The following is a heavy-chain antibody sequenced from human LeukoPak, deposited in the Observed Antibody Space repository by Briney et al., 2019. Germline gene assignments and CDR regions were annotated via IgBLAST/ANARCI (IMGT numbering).Heavy chain of an antibody. CDR2: IRYDGSNK. D-gene: IGHD6-13*01. V-gene: IGHV3-30*02. Sequence: GGSLRLSCAASGFTFSSYGMHWVRQAPGKGLEWVAFIRYDGSNKYYADSVKGRFTISRDNSKNTLYLQMNSLRAEDTAVYYCAKDPDGSSWYNWFDPWGQGTLVTVSS. CDR1: GFTFSSYG. CDR3: AKDPDGSSWYNWFDP. J-gene: IGHJ5*02.